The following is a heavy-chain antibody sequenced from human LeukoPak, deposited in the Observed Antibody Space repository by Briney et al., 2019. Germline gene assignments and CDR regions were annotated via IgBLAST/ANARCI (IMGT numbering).Heavy chain of an antibody. J-gene: IGHJ3*02. V-gene: IGHV1-18*01. CDR2: TNTYNGNT. CDR3: VRVSSSRGKLDAFDI. Sequence: ASVKVSCKASGYTLTSYGISWVRQAPGQGLVCMGWTNTYNGNTNYAQDFQDRVTMTIDTSTSTAYMELRSLRSDDTALYYCVRVSSSRGKLDAFDIWGQGIMVIVSS. CDR1: GYTLTSYG. D-gene: IGHD6-6*01.